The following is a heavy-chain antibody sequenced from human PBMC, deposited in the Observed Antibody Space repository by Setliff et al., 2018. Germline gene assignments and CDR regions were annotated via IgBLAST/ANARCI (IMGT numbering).Heavy chain of an antibody. CDR3: ARSINMDRNWFDP. Sequence: GASVKVSCKASGYTFIGYYMHWVRQAPGQGLEWMGWINPNSGGTNYAQKFQGRVTMTRDTSISTAYMELSRLRSDDTAVYYCARSINMDRNWFDPWGQGTLVTVS. D-gene: IGHD3-10*01. J-gene: IGHJ5*02. CDR2: INPNSGGT. V-gene: IGHV1-2*02. CDR1: GYTFIGYY.